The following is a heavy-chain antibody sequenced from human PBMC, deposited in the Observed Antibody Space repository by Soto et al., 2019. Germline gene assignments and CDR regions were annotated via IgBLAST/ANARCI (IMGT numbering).Heavy chain of an antibody. Sequence: ASVKVSCKVSGYTITELSMHWVRQAPGKGLEWMGGFDPEDGETIYAQKFQGRVTMTEDTSTDTDYMELSSLRSEDTDVYYCATVIRLVSTTGYGMDFWYQGISV. CDR1: GYTITELS. D-gene: IGHD3-22*01. J-gene: IGHJ6*02. CDR3: ATVIRLVSTTGYGMDF. V-gene: IGHV1-24*01. CDR2: FDPEDGET.